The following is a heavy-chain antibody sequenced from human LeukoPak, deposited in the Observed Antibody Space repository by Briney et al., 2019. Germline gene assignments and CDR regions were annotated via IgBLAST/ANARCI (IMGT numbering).Heavy chain of an antibody. V-gene: IGHV3-23*01. J-gene: IGHJ5*02. CDR2: ISGSGGST. D-gene: IGHD4-17*01. CDR3: AYEGYGDYAGSVDP. CDR1: GCTFSSYA. Sequence: GGSLRLSCAASGCTFSSYAMSWVRQAPGKGLEWVSAISGSGGSTYYADSVKGRFTISRDNSKNTLYLQMNSLRAEDTAVYYCAYEGYGDYAGSVDPWGQGTLVTVSS.